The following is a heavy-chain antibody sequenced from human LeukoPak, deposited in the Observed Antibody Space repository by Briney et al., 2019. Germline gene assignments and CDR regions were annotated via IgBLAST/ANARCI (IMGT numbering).Heavy chain of an antibody. CDR3: AREESSSSGYYFDY. CDR2: ISSSNSI. D-gene: IGHD6-6*01. Sequence: TGGSLRLSCAASGFTFDDYGMSWVRHAPGKGLEWVSSISSSNSIYYADSVKGRFTISRDNAKNSLYLQMNTLRAEDTAVYYCAREESSSSGYYFDYWGQGTLVTVSS. V-gene: IGHV3-69-1*01. J-gene: IGHJ4*02. CDR1: GFTFDDYG.